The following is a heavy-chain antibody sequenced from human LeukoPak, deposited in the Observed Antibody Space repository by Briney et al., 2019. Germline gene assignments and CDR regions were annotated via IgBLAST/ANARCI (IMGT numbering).Heavy chain of an antibody. CDR3: ARDPQLGEAYYYLDY. CDR2: VSYDGSNK. J-gene: IGHJ4*02. D-gene: IGHD3-16*01. CDR1: GFTFSSYA. V-gene: IGHV3-30-3*01. Sequence: PGGSLRLSCAASGFTFSSYAMHWVRQAPGKGLEWVAVVSYDGSNKYYADSVKGRFTISRDNSKNTLYLQMNSLRAEDTAVYYCARDPQLGEAYYYLDYWGQGTLVTVSS.